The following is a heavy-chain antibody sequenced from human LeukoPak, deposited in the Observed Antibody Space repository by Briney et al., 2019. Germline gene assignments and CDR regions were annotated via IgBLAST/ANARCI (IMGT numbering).Heavy chain of an antibody. D-gene: IGHD3-9*01. J-gene: IGHJ3*02. Sequence: SETLSLTCTVSGGSISSYYWNWIRQSPGKRLEWIGYIFDSANSNYNPSLKSRVTMSVDTSENQFSLKLRSVTAADTAVYYCARARRRDFDWLLDAFDIWGQGTLVTVSS. V-gene: IGHV4-59*01. CDR2: IFDSANS. CDR3: ARARRRDFDWLLDAFDI. CDR1: GGSISSYY.